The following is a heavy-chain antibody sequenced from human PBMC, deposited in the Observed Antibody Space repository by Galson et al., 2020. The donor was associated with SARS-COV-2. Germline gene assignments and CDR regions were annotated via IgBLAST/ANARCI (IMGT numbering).Heavy chain of an antibody. D-gene: IGHD3-22*01. CDR1: GFTFSSYS. CDR2: ISSSSSYI. J-gene: IGHJ4*02. CDR3: ATPRHYYDSSGTVDY. Sequence: GGSLRLSCAASGFTFSSYSMNWVRQAPGKGLEWVSSISSSSSYIYYADSVKGRFTISRDNAKNSLYLQMNSLRAEDTAVYYCATPRHYYDSSGTVDYWGQGTLVTVSS. V-gene: IGHV3-21*01.